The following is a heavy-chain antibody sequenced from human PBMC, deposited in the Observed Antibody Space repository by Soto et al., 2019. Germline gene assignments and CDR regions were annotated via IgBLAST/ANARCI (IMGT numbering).Heavy chain of an antibody. CDR3: ARGTGKLVAGPDFDS. V-gene: IGHV4-4*02. J-gene: IGHJ4*02. D-gene: IGHD6-19*01. CDR2: IFHSGST. Sequence: QVQLQESGPGLVKPSGTLSLTCTFSGGSLSNNNWWTWVRQPPGKGLQWIGEIFHSGSTNFNPSLQSRVTISLDKSKNRFSLRLTSVTAADTAVYYFARGTGKLVAGPDFDSWGQGTVGTVSS. CDR1: GGSLSNNNW.